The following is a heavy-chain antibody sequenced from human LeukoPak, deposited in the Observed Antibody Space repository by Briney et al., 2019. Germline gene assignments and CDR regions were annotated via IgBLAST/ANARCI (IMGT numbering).Heavy chain of an antibody. CDR2: IRYDGTEK. D-gene: IGHD5-18*01. J-gene: IGHJ4*02. V-gene: IGHV3-30*02. Sequence: GGSLRLSCAASGFTFSSYGMHWVRQAPGKGLEWLAFIRYDGTEKYYTDSVKGRFTISRDNSKNTLYLQMNSLRAEDTAVYYCAKGYTYGFAYWGQGPLVPVSS. CDR3: AKGYTYGFAY. CDR1: GFTFSSYG.